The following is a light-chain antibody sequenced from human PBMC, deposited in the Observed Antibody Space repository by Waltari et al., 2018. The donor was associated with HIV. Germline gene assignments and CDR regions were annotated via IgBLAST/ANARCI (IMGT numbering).Light chain of an antibody. J-gene: IGLJ1*01. CDR2: DVS. V-gene: IGLV2-14*03. Sequence: QSALTQPASVSGSPRQSITIPCTGTSSDVGGYNYVSWYQQHPGKAPKLMIYDVSNRPSGVSNRFSGSKSGNTASLTISGLQAEDEADYYCSSYTSSSPYAFGTGTKVTVL. CDR3: SSYTSSSPYA. CDR1: SSDVGGYNY.